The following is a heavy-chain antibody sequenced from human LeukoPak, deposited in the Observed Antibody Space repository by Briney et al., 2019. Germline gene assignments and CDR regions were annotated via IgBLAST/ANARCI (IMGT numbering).Heavy chain of an antibody. CDR3: ARVWFGELLRIPYGMDV. J-gene: IGHJ6*02. V-gene: IGHV1-18*01. Sequence: GASVKVSCKASGYTFTSYGISWVRQAPGQGLEWMRWISAYNGNTNYAQKLQGRVTMTTDTSTSTAYMELRSLRSDDTAVYYCARVWFGELLRIPYGMDVWGQGTTVTVSS. CDR2: ISAYNGNT. D-gene: IGHD3-10*01. CDR1: GYTFTSYG.